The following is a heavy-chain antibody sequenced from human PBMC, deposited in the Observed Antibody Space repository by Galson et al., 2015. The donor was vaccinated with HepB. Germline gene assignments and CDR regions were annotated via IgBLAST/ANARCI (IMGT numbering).Heavy chain of an antibody. Sequence: SVKVSCKASGFTFTSSAMRWVRQARGQRLEWIGWIVVGSGNTNYAQKFQERVTITRDMSTSTAYMELSSLRSEDTAVYYCATPYCSGGSCYSSYYYGMDVWGQGTTVTVSS. CDR2: IVVGSGNT. D-gene: IGHD2-15*01. CDR1: GFTFTSSA. V-gene: IGHV1-58*02. J-gene: IGHJ6*02. CDR3: ATPYCSGGSCYSSYYYGMDV.